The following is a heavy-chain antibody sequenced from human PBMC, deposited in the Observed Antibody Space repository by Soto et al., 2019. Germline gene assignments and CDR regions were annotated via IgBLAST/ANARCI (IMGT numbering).Heavy chain of an antibody. Sequence: ASETLSLTCAVSGGSISSSNWWSWVRQPPGKGLEWIGEIYHSGSTNYNPSLKSRVTISVDKSKNQFSLKLSSVTAADTAVYYCARVGLLWFGELLYWGYFDYWGQGTLVTVPQ. V-gene: IGHV4-4*02. CDR3: ARVGLLWFGELLYWGYFDY. D-gene: IGHD3-10*01. CDR2: IYHSGST. J-gene: IGHJ4*02. CDR1: GGSISSSNW.